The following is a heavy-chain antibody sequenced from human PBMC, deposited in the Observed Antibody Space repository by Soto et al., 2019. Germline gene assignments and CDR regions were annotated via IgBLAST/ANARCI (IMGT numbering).Heavy chain of an antibody. CDR2: IYYSGST. CDR3: ARQEYYDFWSGYYRDYYYGMDV. CDR1: GGSISSSSYY. V-gene: IGHV4-39*01. D-gene: IGHD3-3*01. Sequence: TLSLTCTVSGGSISSSSYYWGWIRQPPGKGLEWIGSIYYSGSTYYNQSLKSRVTISVDTSKNQFSLKLSSVTAADTAVYYCARQEYYDFWSGYYRDYYYGMDVLGQGTTVTVSS. J-gene: IGHJ6*02.